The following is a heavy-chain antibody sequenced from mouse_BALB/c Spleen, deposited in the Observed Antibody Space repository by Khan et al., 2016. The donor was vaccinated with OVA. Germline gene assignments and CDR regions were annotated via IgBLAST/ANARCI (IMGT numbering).Heavy chain of an antibody. CDR2: IWSDGNT. D-gene: IGHD2-10*01. Sequence: QMQLEESGPGLVAPSQSLSITCTISGFSLTNYGVHWVRQPPGKGLEWLVVIWSDGNTTYNSALKSRLSISKDNSKSQVFLKMNSLQTYDTAIYYCARQPYYHYYIMDYWGQGTSVTVSS. CDR1: GFSLTNYG. J-gene: IGHJ4*01. V-gene: IGHV2-6-1*01. CDR3: ARQPYYHYYIMDY.